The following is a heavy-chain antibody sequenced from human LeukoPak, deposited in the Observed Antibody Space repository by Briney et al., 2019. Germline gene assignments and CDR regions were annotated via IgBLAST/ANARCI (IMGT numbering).Heavy chain of an antibody. V-gene: IGHV4-61*09. Sequence: SQTLSLTCSVSVSIGSYSYYWSWVRQPAGKGLEWIGNIHSSGRPTYNPSLSSRVSMSVDTSNNQFSLKLFSVTAADTATYYCVRDFGNWGQGILVTVSS. CDR1: VSIGSYSYY. CDR2: IHSSGRP. J-gene: IGHJ4*02. CDR3: VRDFGN.